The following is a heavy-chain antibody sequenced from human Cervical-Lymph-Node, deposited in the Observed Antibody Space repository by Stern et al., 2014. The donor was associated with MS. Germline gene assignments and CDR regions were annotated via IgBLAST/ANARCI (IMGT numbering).Heavy chain of an antibody. Sequence: VQLVESGGGVVQPGRSLRLSCAASGFVFRRYALHWVRQAPGKGLEWVAISSYDGRDKYYTDSVKGRFTVSRDNSNNTVDLEMNSLRLEDTAVYYCAKGGSGSYLDWGQGSLVTVSS. J-gene: IGHJ4*02. V-gene: IGHV3-30*04. CDR1: GFVFRRYA. CDR3: AKGGSGSYLD. D-gene: IGHD1-26*01. CDR2: SSYDGRDK.